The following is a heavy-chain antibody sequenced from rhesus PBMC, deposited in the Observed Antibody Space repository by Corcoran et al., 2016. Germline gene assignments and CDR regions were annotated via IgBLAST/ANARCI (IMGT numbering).Heavy chain of an antibody. CDR2: ILSGGVST. V-gene: IGHV3S25*01. D-gene: IGHD5-42*01. CDR3: AKSVRGYWIDY. CDR1: GFTFSSYW. Sequence: EVQLVESGGGLAKPGGSLRLSCAASGFTFSSYWMNWVRQAPGKGLEWVSAILSGGVSTFYAASVKCRFTIASDNSKNTLSLQMSSLRAEDTAVYYCAKSVRGYWIDYWGQGVLVTVSS. J-gene: IGHJ4*01.